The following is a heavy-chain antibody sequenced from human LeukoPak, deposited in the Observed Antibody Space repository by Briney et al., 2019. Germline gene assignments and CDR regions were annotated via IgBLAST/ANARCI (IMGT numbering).Heavy chain of an antibody. Sequence: PSETLSLTCTVSGGSISSYYWSWIRQPPGKGLEWIGYIYYSGSTNYNPSLKSRVTISVDASKNQFSLKLSSVTAADTAVYYCARVPRLYLGKPGIAVADHRGDAFDIWGQGTMVTVSS. J-gene: IGHJ3*02. CDR1: GGSISSYY. CDR2: IYYSGST. D-gene: IGHD6-19*01. V-gene: IGHV4-59*01. CDR3: ARVPRLYLGKPGIAVADHRGDAFDI.